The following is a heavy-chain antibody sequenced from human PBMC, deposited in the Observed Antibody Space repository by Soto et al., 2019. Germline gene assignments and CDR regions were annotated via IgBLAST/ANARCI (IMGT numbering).Heavy chain of an antibody. Sequence: ASVKVSCKASGYTFTSYYMHWVRQAPGQGLEWMGIINPSGGSTSYAQKFQGRVTMTRDTSTSTVYMELSSLRSEDTAVYYCARGEGFRFVKQLVAFDIWGQGTMVTVSS. V-gene: IGHV1-46*01. J-gene: IGHJ3*02. CDR1: GYTFTSYY. CDR3: ARGEGFRFVKQLVAFDI. D-gene: IGHD6-6*01. CDR2: INPSGGST.